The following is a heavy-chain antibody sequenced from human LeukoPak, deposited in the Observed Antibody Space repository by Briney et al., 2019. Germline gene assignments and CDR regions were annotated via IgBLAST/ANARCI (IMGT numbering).Heavy chain of an antibody. J-gene: IGHJ6*03. V-gene: IGHV4-59*11. CDR1: GGSISRHN. CDR3: AREPGGARGYSYGYGYYYYMDV. D-gene: IGHD5-18*01. CDR2: VYYSVST. Sequence: PSETLCLTSAVSGGSISRHNWSSIWQSPRKGLEWIWYVYYSVSTNYNPSLKSRVTISVDASKNQFSLRLSSVTAADTAVYYCAREPGGARGYSYGYGYYYYMDVWGKGTTVTVSS.